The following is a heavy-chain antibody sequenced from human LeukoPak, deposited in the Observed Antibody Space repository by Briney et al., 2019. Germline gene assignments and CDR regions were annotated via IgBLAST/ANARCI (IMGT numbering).Heavy chain of an antibody. J-gene: IGHJ1*01. CDR2: IREVGGGT. D-gene: IGHD3-3*02. Sequence: GGSLRLSCAASGLTFGSKAMAWFGRPPGKGLGWASVIREVGGGTYYADSVKGRFTISRDNSKNTLYLQMSSLRAEDTAVYYCAKEAIRISMVSQHWGQGTLVTVSS. CDR1: GLTFGSKA. V-gene: IGHV3-23*01. CDR3: AKEAIRISMVSQH.